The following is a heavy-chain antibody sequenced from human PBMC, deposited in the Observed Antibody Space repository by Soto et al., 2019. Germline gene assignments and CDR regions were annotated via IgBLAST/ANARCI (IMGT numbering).Heavy chain of an antibody. CDR1: GFTFSSYG. D-gene: IGHD3-3*01. V-gene: IGHV3-30*03. CDR3: ARFRSRRFTIFGTGMGMDV. Sequence: GGSLRLSCAASGFTFSSYGMHWVRQAPGKGLEWVAVISYDGSNKYYADSVKGRFTISRDNSKNTLYLQMNSLRAEDTAMYYCARFRSRRFTIFGTGMGMDVWGQGTTVTVSS. CDR2: ISYDGSNK. J-gene: IGHJ6*02.